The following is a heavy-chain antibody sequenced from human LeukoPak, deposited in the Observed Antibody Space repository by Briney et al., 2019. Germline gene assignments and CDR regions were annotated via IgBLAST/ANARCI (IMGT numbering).Heavy chain of an antibody. Sequence: PGESLKISCQGSGYSFTTYWIGWVRQMPGKGLEWMGIIYPGDSDTTYSPSFQGQVTISADKSISTAYLQFSSLKASDTAFYYCARRLISGYYFDYWGQGALVTVSS. J-gene: IGHJ4*02. D-gene: IGHD3-22*01. CDR1: GYSFTTYW. CDR3: ARRLISGYYFDY. V-gene: IGHV5-51*01. CDR2: IYPGDSDT.